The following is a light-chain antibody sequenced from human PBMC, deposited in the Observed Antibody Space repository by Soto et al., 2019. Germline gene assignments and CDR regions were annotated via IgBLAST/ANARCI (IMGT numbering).Light chain of an antibody. CDR1: QSVISNF. Sequence: EIVLTQSPGTLSLSPGARATLSCRASQSVISNFLAWYQQKPGQAPRLLIYGASKRATGIPDRFSGSGSGTEFTLTIDILEAEDFAVYTCQQYGDSPHTFGHRTKVDFK. J-gene: IGKJ1*01. CDR3: QQYGDSPHT. CDR2: GAS. V-gene: IGKV3-20*01.